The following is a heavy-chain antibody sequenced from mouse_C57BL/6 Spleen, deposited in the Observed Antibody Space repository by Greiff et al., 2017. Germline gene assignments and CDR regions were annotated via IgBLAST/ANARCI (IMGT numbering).Heavy chain of an antibody. CDR1: GYTFTDYS. CDR3: AGVDDYDGGFGD. J-gene: IGHJ2*01. Sequence: VQLQQSDAELVKPGASVKISCKVSGYTFTDYSIHWMKQRPEQGLEWIGYIYPRDGSTKYNEKFKGKATLTADKSSSTADMQLNSLTSEDSAVYVCAGVDDYDGGFGDWGQGTTLTVSS. D-gene: IGHD2-4*01. CDR2: IYPRDGST. V-gene: IGHV1-78*01.